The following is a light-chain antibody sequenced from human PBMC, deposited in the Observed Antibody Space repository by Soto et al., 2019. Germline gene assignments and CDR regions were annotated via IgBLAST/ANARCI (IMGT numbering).Light chain of an antibody. CDR2: DAS. Sequence: EIVLTQSPGTLSLSPGERATLSCRASQSVSSSYLDWYQQKPGQAPRLLIYDASSRATGIPDRFSGSGSGTDFTLTISRLEPEDFAVFDCQQYGSSPLTFGGGTKVEIK. CDR3: QQYGSSPLT. CDR1: QSVSSSY. V-gene: IGKV3-20*01. J-gene: IGKJ4*01.